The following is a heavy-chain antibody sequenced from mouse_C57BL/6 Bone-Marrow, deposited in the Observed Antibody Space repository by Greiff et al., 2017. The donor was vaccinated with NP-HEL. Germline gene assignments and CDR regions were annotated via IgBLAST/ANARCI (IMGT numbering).Heavy chain of an antibody. J-gene: IGHJ1*03. V-gene: IGHV2-5*01. Sequence: QVQLQQSGPGLVQPSQSLSITCTVSGFSLTSYGVHWVRQSPGKGLEWLGVIWRGGSTDYNAAFMSRLSITKDNSKSQVFFKMNSLQADDTAIYYCAKTPLITTVVARGYFDVWGTGTTVTVSS. CDR2: IWRGGST. CDR1: GFSLTSYG. D-gene: IGHD1-1*01. CDR3: AKTPLITTVVARGYFDV.